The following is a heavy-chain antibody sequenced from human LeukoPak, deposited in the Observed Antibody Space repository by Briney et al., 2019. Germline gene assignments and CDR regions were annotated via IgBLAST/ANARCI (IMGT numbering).Heavy chain of an antibody. Sequence: SETLSLTSAVYGGSFSGYYWSWIRQPPGKGLEWIGEINHSGSTNYNPSLKSRVTISVDTSKNQFSLKLSSVTAADTAVYYCARLTKNDSGSFRFGKKKRGYMDVWGKGTTVTISS. J-gene: IGHJ6*03. CDR3: ARLTKNDSGSFRFGKKKRGYMDV. CDR2: INHSGST. V-gene: IGHV4-34*01. CDR1: GGSFSGYY. D-gene: IGHD3-10*01.